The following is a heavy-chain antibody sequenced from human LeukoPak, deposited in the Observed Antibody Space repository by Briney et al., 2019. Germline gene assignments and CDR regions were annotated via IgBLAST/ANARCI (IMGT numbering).Heavy chain of an antibody. CDR2: IRDDGSNK. V-gene: IGHV3-30*02. Sequence: GGSLRLSCAASGFTFSSYGMHWVRQAPGKGLEWVAFIRDDGSNKYYADSVKGRFTISRDNSKNTLYLQMNSLRAEDTAVYYCANLMDVWGQGTTVTVSS. CDR1: GFTFSSYG. CDR3: ANLMDV. J-gene: IGHJ6*02.